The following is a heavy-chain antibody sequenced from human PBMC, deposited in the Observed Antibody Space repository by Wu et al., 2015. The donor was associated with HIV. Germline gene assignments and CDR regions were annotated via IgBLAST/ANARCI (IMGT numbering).Heavy chain of an antibody. CDR1: GYTFTGYY. Sequence: QVQLVQSGAEVKKPGASVKVSCKASGYTFTGYYMHWVRQAPGQGLEWMGWINPNSGGTNYAQKFQGRVTMTRDTSISTAYMELSRLRSDDTAVYYCARGDTREYCSSTSCYGFDYWGQGALVTVSS. D-gene: IGHD2-2*01. CDR3: ARGDTREYCSSTSCYGFDY. CDR2: INPNSGGT. V-gene: IGHV1-2*02. J-gene: IGHJ4*02.